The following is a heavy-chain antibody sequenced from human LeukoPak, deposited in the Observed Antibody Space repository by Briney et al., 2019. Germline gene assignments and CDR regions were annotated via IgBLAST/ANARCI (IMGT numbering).Heavy chain of an antibody. J-gene: IGHJ4*02. CDR1: GYTFTGFY. CDR3: ARGGYYDSSGYLARNFDY. V-gene: IGHV1-2*02. Sequence: GASVKVSCKASGYTFTGFYMHWVRQAPGQGLGWMGWINPNSGGTNYAQKFQGRVTMTRDTSISTAYMELSRLRSDDTAVYYCARGGYYDSSGYLARNFDYWGQGTLVTVSS. D-gene: IGHD3-22*01. CDR2: INPNSGGT.